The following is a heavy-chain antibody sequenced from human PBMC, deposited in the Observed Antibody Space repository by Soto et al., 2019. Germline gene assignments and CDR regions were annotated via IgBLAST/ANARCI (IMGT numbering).Heavy chain of an antibody. CDR2: IYYSGST. CDR1: GGSISSYY. D-gene: IGHD3-3*01. V-gene: IGHV4-59*01. Sequence: SETLSLTCTVSGGSISSYYVSWIRQPPGKGLEWIGYIYYSGSTNYNPSLKSRVTISVDTSKSQFSLKLSSVTAADTAVYYCARETYYDFWSGYSPLSWFDPWGQGTLVTVSS. CDR3: ARETYYDFWSGYSPLSWFDP. J-gene: IGHJ5*02.